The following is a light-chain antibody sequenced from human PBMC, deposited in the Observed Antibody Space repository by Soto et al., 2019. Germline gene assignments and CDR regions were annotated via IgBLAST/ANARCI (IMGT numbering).Light chain of an antibody. Sequence: EVVMTQSPATLSVSPGERATLSCRASQSISNDLAWYQQKPGQAPGLLIFGASTRATGIPARFGGSGSGTEFTLTISSLQSEDFAVYYCQQYGSSPLTFGGGTKVDIK. J-gene: IGKJ4*01. CDR2: GAS. CDR1: QSISND. CDR3: QQYGSSPLT. V-gene: IGKV3-15*01.